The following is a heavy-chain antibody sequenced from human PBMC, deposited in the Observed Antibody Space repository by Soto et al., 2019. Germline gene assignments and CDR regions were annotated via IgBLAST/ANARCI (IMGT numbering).Heavy chain of an antibody. D-gene: IGHD3-22*01. CDR1: GGSISSYY. J-gene: IGHJ3*02. V-gene: IGHV4-59*08. Sequence: SETLSLTCTVSGGSISSYYWSWIRQPPGKGLEWIGYIYYSGSTNYNPSLKSRVTISVDTSKNQFSLKLSSVTAADTAVYYCARFLNQYYYASSGDAFDIWGQGTMVTVSS. CDR3: ARFLNQYYYASSGDAFDI. CDR2: IYYSGST.